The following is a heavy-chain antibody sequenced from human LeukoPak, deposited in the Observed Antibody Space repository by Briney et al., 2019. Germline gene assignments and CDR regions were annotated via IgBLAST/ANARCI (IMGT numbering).Heavy chain of an antibody. V-gene: IGHV1-2*02. Sequence: ASVKVSCKASGYTFTNYYVHWVRQAPGQGLEWMGWINPNSGGTNYAQKFQGRVTMTRDTSISTAYMELSRLRSDDTAVYYCARDRLVLRGYGTLHFDYWGQGTLVTVSS. CDR3: ARDRLVLRGYGTLHFDY. D-gene: IGHD3-22*01. CDR2: INPNSGGT. J-gene: IGHJ4*02. CDR1: GYTFTNYY.